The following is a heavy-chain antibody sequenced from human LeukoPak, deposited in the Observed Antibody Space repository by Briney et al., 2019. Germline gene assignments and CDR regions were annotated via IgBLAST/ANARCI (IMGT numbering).Heavy chain of an antibody. D-gene: IGHD2-15*01. CDR2: IYYSGST. J-gene: IGHJ4*02. CDR3: ARIFRLGYCSGGSCPYYFDY. CDR1: GGSISSGDYY. V-gene: IGHV4-30-4*08. Sequence: SQTLSLTCTVSGGSISSGDYYWSWIRQPPGKGLEWIGYIYYSGSTYYNPSLKSRVTISVDTSKNQYSLKLSSVTAADTAVYYCARIFRLGYCSGGSCPYYFDYWGQGTLVTVSS.